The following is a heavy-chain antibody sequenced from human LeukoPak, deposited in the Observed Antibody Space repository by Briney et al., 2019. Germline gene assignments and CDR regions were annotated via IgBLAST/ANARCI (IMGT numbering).Heavy chain of an antibody. D-gene: IGHD3-3*01. V-gene: IGHV3-33*08. CDR2: IWYDGSNK. CDR3: ARQNYDFWSGYHDAFDI. Sequence: GRSLRLSCAASGFTFSDYGMHWVRQAPGKGLEWVAVIWYDGSNKYYADSVKGRFTISRDNSKNTLCLQMNSLRAEDTAVYYCARQNYDFWSGYHDAFDIWGQGTMVTVSS. J-gene: IGHJ3*02. CDR1: GFTFSDYG.